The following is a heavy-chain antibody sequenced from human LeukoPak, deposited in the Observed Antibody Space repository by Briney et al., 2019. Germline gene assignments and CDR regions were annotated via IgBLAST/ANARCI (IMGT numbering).Heavy chain of an antibody. CDR1: GFNFSSYA. CDR3: ARDSF. CDR2: ISYDGSNK. J-gene: IGHJ4*02. Sequence: GGSLRLSCAASGFNFSSYAMHWVRQAPGKGLEWVAVISYDGSNKYYADSVKGRFTISRDNSKNTLYLQMNSLRAEDTAVYYCARDSFWGQGTLVTVSS. V-gene: IGHV3-30-3*01.